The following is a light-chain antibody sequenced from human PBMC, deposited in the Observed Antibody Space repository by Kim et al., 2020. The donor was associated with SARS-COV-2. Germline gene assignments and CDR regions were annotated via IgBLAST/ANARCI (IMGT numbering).Light chain of an antibody. CDR1: QSVTSSF. V-gene: IGKV3-20*01. CDR3: QQYGSSLIT. CDR2: GAS. J-gene: IGKJ4*01. Sequence: EIVLTQSPGTLSLSPGERATLSCRASQSVTSSFLAWHQQKPGQAPRLLIYGASSRATGIPDRFSGSGSGTDFTLTISRLEPEDFAVYYCQQYGSSLITFGGGTKVDIK.